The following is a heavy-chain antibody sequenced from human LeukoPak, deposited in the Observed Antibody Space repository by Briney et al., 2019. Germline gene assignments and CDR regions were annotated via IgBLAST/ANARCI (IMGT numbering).Heavy chain of an antibody. J-gene: IGHJ6*02. CDR1: GFTFSSYD. Sequence: GGSLRLSCAASGFTFSSYDMHWVRQATGKGLEWVSAIGTAGDTYYPGSVKGRFTISRENAKNSLYLQMNSLRAGDTAVYYCARSLRSITMVRGVIDYYYYGMDVWGQGTTVTVSS. D-gene: IGHD3-10*01. CDR2: IGTAGDT. V-gene: IGHV3-13*01. CDR3: ARSLRSITMVRGVIDYYYYGMDV.